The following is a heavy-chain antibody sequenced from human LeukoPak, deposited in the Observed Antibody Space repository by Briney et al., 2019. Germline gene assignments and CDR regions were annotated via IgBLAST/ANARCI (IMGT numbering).Heavy chain of an antibody. D-gene: IGHD5-18*01. CDR1: GGSIYGFY. J-gene: IGHJ6*04. CDR2: AYFSGST. CDR3: ARGYGRQTNSGMDV. V-gene: IGHV4-59*01. Sequence: PSETLSLTCTVSGGSIYGFYWSWIRQSPEKGLEWIGYAYFSGSTNYNPSLESRVTISIDTSKNQFSLKLSSVTTADTAVYYCARGYGRQTNSGMDVWGKGTTVTVSA.